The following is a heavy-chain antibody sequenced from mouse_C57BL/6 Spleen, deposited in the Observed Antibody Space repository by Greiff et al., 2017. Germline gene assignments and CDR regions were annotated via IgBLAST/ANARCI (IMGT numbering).Heavy chain of an antibody. J-gene: IGHJ3*01. CDR3: ARHVGRMGFDY. D-gene: IGHD2-3*01. V-gene: IGHV1-62-2*01. CDR2: FYPGSGSI. Sequence: VQLQQSGAELVKPGASVKLSCKASGYTFTEYTIHWVKQRSGPGLERIGWFYPGSGSIKSNEKFKDKGTMTTDKSSSTVYMELSRLTSEDSTVNYCARHVGRMGFDYWGQGTLVTVSA. CDR1: GYTFTEYT.